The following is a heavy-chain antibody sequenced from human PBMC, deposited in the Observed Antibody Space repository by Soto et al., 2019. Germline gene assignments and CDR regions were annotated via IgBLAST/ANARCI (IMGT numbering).Heavy chain of an antibody. V-gene: IGHV2-5*01. CDR2: IYWSGDE. D-gene: IGHD3-3*02. CDR1: GFSLSTSGVG. CDR3: ARGLATLPVFAFDI. Sequence: QGTLKESGPTLVKPTQTLTLTWSFSGFSLSTSGVGVGWIRQSPGKALEWLALIYWSGDEHYRPSLKSRLIISKDPSKNPVVLIMTDMDPVDTATYYCARGLATLPVFAFDIWGQGTMVTFSS. J-gene: IGHJ3*02.